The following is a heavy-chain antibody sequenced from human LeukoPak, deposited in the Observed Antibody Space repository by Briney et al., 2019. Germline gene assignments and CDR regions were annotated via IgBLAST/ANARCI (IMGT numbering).Heavy chain of an antibody. CDR3: ARHSSGWYFDY. CDR2: INPSGGST. CDR1: GYTFTGYY. V-gene: IGHV1-46*03. Sequence: ASVKVSCKASGYTFTGYYMHWVRQAPGQGLEWMGIINPSGGSTSYAQKFQGRVTMTRDTSTSTVYMELSSLRSEDTAVYYCARHSSGWYFDYWGQGTLVTVSS. J-gene: IGHJ4*02. D-gene: IGHD6-19*01.